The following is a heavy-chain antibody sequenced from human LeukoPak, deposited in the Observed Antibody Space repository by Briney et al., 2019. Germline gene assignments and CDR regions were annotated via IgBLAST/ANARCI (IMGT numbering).Heavy chain of an antibody. Sequence: KPSETLSLTCAVSGYSISRGYYWGWIRQPPGKGLELFGGIYHSGNPYYNPPLKSRVTISVDTSKNQFSLKLNSVTAADTAVYYCARVLYYGSGSGTFDVWGQGTMVTVSS. V-gene: IGHV4-38-2*01. CDR3: ARVLYYGSGSGTFDV. CDR2: IYHSGNP. D-gene: IGHD3-10*01. CDR1: GYSISRGYY. J-gene: IGHJ3*01.